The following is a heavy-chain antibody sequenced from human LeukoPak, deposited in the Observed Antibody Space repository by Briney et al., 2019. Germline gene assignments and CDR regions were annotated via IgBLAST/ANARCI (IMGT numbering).Heavy chain of an antibody. CDR3: ARGAVTDGYYYYYMDV. J-gene: IGHJ6*03. CDR1: GGSISSHY. Sequence: SETLSLTCTVSGGSISSHYWSWIRQPPGKGLEWIGYIYYSGSTNYNPSLKSQVTISVDTSKNQFSLKLSSVTAADTAVYYCARGAVTDGYYYYYMDVWGKGTTVTVSS. CDR2: IYYSGST. D-gene: IGHD1-14*01. V-gene: IGHV4-59*11.